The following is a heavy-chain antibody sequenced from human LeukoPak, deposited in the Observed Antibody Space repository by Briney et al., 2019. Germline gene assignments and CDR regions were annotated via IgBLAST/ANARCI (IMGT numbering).Heavy chain of an antibody. J-gene: IGHJ4*02. Sequence: GGSLRLSCAASGFSFNNAWMNWVRQAPGKGLEWVSAISGSGGSTYYADSVKGRFTISRDNSKNTLYLQMNSLRAEDTAVYYCAKDFPWELLHYWGQGTLVTVSS. CDR3: AKDFPWELLHY. D-gene: IGHD1-26*01. V-gene: IGHV3-23*01. CDR2: ISGSGGST. CDR1: GFSFNNAW.